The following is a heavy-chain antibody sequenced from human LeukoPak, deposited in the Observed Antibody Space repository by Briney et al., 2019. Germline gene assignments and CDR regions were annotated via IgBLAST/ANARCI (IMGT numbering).Heavy chain of an antibody. J-gene: IGHJ4*02. CDR1: GFTLSQYC. D-gene: IGHD3-10*01. Sequence: GGSLRLSCVASGFTLSQYCMHWVRQAPGKGLEWVAFLRFDGGDQSYADSVKGRFTISRDNSKNTLYLQMNSLRAEDTAVYYCAKSVPAIRGEIDYWGQGTLVTVSS. CDR2: LRFDGGDQ. CDR3: AKSVPAIRGEIDY. V-gene: IGHV3-30*02.